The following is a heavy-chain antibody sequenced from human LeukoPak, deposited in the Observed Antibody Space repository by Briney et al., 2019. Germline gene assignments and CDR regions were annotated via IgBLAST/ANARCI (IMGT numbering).Heavy chain of an antibody. CDR2: IYTSGST. Sequence: SQTLSLTCTVSGGSISSGSYYWSWIRQPAGKGLEWIGRIYTSGSTNYNPSLKSRVTISVDTSKNQFSLKLSSVTAADTAVYYCARSDYYDSSGYYLWGQGTLDTVSS. CDR3: ARSDYYDSSGYYL. V-gene: IGHV4-61*02. D-gene: IGHD3-22*01. CDR1: GGSISSGSYY. J-gene: IGHJ4*02.